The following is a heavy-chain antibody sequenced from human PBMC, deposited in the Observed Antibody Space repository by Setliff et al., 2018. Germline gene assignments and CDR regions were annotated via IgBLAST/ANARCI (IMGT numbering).Heavy chain of an antibody. CDR1: GDTFSTYT. J-gene: IGHJ6*02. D-gene: IGHD1-26*01. Sequence: ASVKVSCKASGDTFSTYTLSWVRQAPGQGLEWMGWITAGNGDTEYSQKFQGRITITRDTSASTFYMELSSLRSEDTALYSCAASVGGAPYYYGLDVWGQGTTVTVSS. CDR2: ITAGNGDT. V-gene: IGHV1-3*01. CDR3: AASVGGAPYYYGLDV.